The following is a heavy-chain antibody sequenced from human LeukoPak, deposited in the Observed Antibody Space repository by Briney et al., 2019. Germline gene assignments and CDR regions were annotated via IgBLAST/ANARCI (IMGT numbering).Heavy chain of an antibody. V-gene: IGHV4-4*07. CDR2: ICSSGST. CDR1: GGSVGSYC. CDR3: ARVDILTGYYYMDV. Sequence: SETLSLTCTVSGGSVGSYCWIWIRQPAGKGLEWIGRICSSGSTIYNPSLKSRVTMSLDMSNNQFSLKLSSVTAADTAVYYCARVDILTGYYYMDVWGKGTTVTVSS. D-gene: IGHD3-9*01. J-gene: IGHJ6*03.